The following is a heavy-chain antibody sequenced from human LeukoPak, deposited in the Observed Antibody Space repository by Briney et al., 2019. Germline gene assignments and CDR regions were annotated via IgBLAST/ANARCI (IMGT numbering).Heavy chain of an antibody. CDR1: GFTVTTYY. CDR2: IYSGGGT. Sequence: GGSLRLSCAASGFTVTTYYMSWVRQAPGKGLQWVSVIYSGGGTYYADSVKGRFTISRDKSKNTLYLQMNSLRVEDTAVYYCASQYSSNAFDVWGQGTMVTISS. D-gene: IGHD6-6*01. CDR3: ASQYSSNAFDV. J-gene: IGHJ3*01. V-gene: IGHV3-53*01.